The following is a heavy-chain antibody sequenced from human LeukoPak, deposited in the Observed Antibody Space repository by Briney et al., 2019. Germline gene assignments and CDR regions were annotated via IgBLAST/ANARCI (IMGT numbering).Heavy chain of an antibody. V-gene: IGHV3-30*18. CDR2: ISYDGSNK. CDR1: GFTFSSNG. CDR3: AKDSKYYDFWSGYYPTYYYYYYMDV. J-gene: IGHJ6*03. Sequence: GGSLRLSCVASGFTFSSNGMHWVRQAPGKGLEWVAVISYDGSNKYYADSVKGRFTISRDNSKNTLYLQMNSLRAEDTAVYYCAKDSKYYDFWSGYYPTYYYYYYMDVWGKGTTVTVSS. D-gene: IGHD3-3*01.